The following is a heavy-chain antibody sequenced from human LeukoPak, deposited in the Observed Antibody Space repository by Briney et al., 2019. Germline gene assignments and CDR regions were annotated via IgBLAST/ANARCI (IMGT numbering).Heavy chain of an antibody. CDR1: GGTFSSYA. CDR3: ARAQSRFLEWSYYFDY. CDR2: IIPIFGTA. Sequence: SVKVSCKASGGTFSSYAISWVRQAPGQGLEWMGGIIPIFGTANYAQKFQGRVTITADESTSTAYMELSSLRDEDTAVYYCARAQSRFLEWSYYFDYWGQGTLDTVSS. V-gene: IGHV1-69*01. J-gene: IGHJ4*02. D-gene: IGHD3-3*01.